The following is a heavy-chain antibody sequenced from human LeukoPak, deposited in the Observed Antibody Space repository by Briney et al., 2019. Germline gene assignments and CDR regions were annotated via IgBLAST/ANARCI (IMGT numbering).Heavy chain of an antibody. CDR3: ARGSRGALTWFDP. D-gene: IGHD3-10*01. V-gene: IGHV4-59*01. J-gene: IGHJ5*02. CDR1: GGSIGSYY. CDR2: IYYSGST. Sequence: SETLSLTCTVSGGSIGSYYWSWIRQPPGKGLEWIGYIYYSGSTNYNPSLKSRVTISLDTSKNLFSLKLSSVTAADTAVYYCARGSRGALTWFDPWGQGTLVTVSS.